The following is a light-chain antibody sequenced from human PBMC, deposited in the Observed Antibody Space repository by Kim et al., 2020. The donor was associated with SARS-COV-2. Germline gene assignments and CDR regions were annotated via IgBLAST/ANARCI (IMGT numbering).Light chain of an antibody. J-gene: IGLJ3*02. V-gene: IGLV2-23*01. CDR1: SSDIGDTNL. Sequence: QSALTQPASVSGFPGQSITISCIGTSSDIGDTNLVSWYQQHPGEVPKLMIYEATKRPSGVSDRFSGSKSGNTASLTVTGLQVEDEADYYCSAHAGGGLGVFGEGTQLTVL. CDR2: EAT. CDR3: SAHAGGGLGV.